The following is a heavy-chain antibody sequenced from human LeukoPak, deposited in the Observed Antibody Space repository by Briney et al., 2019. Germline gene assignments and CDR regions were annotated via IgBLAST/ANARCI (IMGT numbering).Heavy chain of an antibody. CDR2: ISTSGSST. Sequence: GGSLRLSCAASGFTFSNAWMSWIRQAPGKGPEWVSYISTSGSSTNYADSVKGRFTISRDNAKNSLYLQMDRLRAEDTAVYYCARVPGRYAFDFWGQGTMVTVSS. J-gene: IGHJ3*01. D-gene: IGHD2-15*01. V-gene: IGHV3-11*03. CDR1: GFTFSNAW. CDR3: ARVPGRYAFDF.